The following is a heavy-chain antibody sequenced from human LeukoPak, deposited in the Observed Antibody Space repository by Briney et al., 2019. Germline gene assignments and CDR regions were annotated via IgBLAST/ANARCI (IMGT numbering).Heavy chain of an antibody. V-gene: IGHV4-30-2*01. Sequence: PSQTLSLTCAVSGGSISGGGYSWSWIRQPPGKGLEWIGYIYHSGSTYYNPSLKSRVTISVDRSKNQFSLKLSSVTAADTAVYYCARARDGYKSGAPTNWFDPWGQGTLVTVSS. J-gene: IGHJ5*02. D-gene: IGHD5-24*01. CDR1: GGSISGGGYS. CDR2: IYHSGST. CDR3: ARARDGYKSGAPTNWFDP.